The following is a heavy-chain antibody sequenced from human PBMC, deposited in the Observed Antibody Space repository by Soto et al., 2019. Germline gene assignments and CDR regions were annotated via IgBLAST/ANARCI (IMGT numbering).Heavy chain of an antibody. V-gene: IGHV4-39*01. CDR3: ARLGSSGWYQGSYFDY. CDR2: ILYSGST. J-gene: IGHJ4*02. D-gene: IGHD6-19*01. CDR1: GGSMTRNNHY. Sequence: QLQLQELGPGLVKPSETLSVTCIVSGGSMTRNNHYWGWIRQSPGKGLEWIGSILYSGSTNYNPSLKSRLTLSVETSKNPSSLKMSSVTAADTALYYCARLGSSGWYQGSYFDYWGQGTLVTVSS.